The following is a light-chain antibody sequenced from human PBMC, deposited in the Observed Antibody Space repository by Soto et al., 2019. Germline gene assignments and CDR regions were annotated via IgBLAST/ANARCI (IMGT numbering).Light chain of an antibody. CDR2: EGS. CDR1: SSDVGSYNL. Sequence: HSVLTQPASVSGSPGQSITISCTGTSSDVGSYNLVSWYQQHPGKAPKLMIYEGSKRPSGVSNRFSGSKSGNTASLTISGLQAEDEADYYCCSYAGSSFYVFGTGTKV. V-gene: IGLV2-23*01. CDR3: CSYAGSSFYV. J-gene: IGLJ1*01.